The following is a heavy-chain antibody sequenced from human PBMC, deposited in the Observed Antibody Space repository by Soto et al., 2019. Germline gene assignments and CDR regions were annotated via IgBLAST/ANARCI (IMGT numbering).Heavy chain of an antibody. V-gene: IGHV3-23*01. CDR2: ISGSDDST. J-gene: IGHJ4*02. CDR1: GFTFSSYA. D-gene: IGHD6-6*01. Sequence: EVQLLESGGGLVQPGESLRLSCAASGFTFSSYAMSSVRQAPGKGLEWVSVISGSDDSTYYADSVKGRFTISRDNSKNTLYLQMHSLRAEDTAVYYCAKRSSSSTFVYWGQGTLVTVSS. CDR3: AKRSSSSTFVY.